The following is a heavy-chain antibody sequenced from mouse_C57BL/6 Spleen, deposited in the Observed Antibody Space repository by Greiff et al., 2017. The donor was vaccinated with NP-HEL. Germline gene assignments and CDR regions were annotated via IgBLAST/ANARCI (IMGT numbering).Heavy chain of an antibody. D-gene: IGHD1-1*01. CDR1: GFSLTSYA. V-gene: IGHV2-9-1*01. CDR2: IWTGGGT. CDR3: ARNYGSGYFDV. Sequence: QVTLNVSGPGLVAPSPSLSITCTVSGFSLTSYAISWVRQPPGKGLAWLGVIWTGGGTNYNSALKSTLSISKDNSKSQVFLKMNSLQTDDTARYYCARNYGSGYFDVWGTGTTVTVSS. J-gene: IGHJ1*03.